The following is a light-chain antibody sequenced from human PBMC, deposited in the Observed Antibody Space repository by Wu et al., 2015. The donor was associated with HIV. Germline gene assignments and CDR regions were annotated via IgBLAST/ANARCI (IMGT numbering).Light chain of an antibody. J-gene: IGKJ5*01. CDR1: QSVSRY. CDR2: GAS. V-gene: IGKV3-11*01. CDR3: QQRLNWPLT. Sequence: IVLTQSPVTLSLSPGERATLSCRASQSVSRYLAWYQQKPGQAPNLLIYGASNRATGIPARFSGSGSGTDFILTINSLEPEDFATYSCQQRLNWPLTFGQGTRLEIK.